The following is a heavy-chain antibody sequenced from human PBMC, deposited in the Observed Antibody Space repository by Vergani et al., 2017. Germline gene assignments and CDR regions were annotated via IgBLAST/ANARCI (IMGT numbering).Heavy chain of an antibody. CDR1: GFTFSSYC. CDR3: AKGGYDSSGLAGSFDY. D-gene: IGHD3-22*01. V-gene: IGHV3-7*05. CDR2: IKQDGSEK. J-gene: IGHJ4*02. Sequence: EVQLVESGGGLVQPGGSLRLSCAASGFTFSSYCMSWVRQAPGKGLEWVANIKQDGSEKYYVDSVKGRFTISRDNAKNSLYLQMNSLRAEDTAVYYCAKGGYDSSGLAGSFDYWGQGTLVTVSS.